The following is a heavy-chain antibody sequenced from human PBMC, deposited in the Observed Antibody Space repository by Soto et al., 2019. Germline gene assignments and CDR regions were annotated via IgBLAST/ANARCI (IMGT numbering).Heavy chain of an antibody. CDR2: IDPSDSYT. V-gene: IGHV5-10-1*01. J-gene: IGHJ4*02. CDR1: GYSFTSYW. D-gene: IGHD3-22*01. CDR3: AAGTYDSSGYYPHYFDY. Sequence: GESLKISCKGSGYSFTSYWISWVRQMPGKGLEWMGRIDPSDSYTNYSPSFQGHVTISADKSISTAYLQWSSLKASDTAMYYCAAGTYDSSGYYPHYFDYWGQGTLVTVSS.